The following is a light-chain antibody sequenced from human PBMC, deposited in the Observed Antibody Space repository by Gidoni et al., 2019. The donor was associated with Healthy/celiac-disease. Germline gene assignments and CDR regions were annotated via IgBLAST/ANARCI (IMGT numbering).Light chain of an antibody. J-gene: IGKJ4*01. CDR1: QSVSSN. CDR3: QQYNNWPPLT. CDR2: GAS. V-gene: IGKV3-15*01. Sequence: EIVITQSPATLSVSPGERATLSCRASQSVSSNLAWYQQKPGQAPRLLIYGASTRATGIPARFSGSGSGTEFTLNISSLQSEDFAVYYCQQYNNWPPLTFGGXTKVEIK.